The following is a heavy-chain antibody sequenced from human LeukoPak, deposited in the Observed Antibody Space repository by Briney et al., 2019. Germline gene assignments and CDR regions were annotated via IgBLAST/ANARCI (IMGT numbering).Heavy chain of an antibody. Sequence: SETLSLTCTVSGGSISSGGYYWSWIRQHPGKGLEWIGYIYYSGSTYYNPSLKSRVTISVDTSKNQFSLKLSSVTAADTAVYYCARVGTRGGVLDYWGQGTLVTVSS. CDR3: ARVGTRGGVLDY. CDR1: GGSISSGGYY. D-gene: IGHD3-16*01. CDR2: IYYSGST. J-gene: IGHJ4*02. V-gene: IGHV4-31*03.